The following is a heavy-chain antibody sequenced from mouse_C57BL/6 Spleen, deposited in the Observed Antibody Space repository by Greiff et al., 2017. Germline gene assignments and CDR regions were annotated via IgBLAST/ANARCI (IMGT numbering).Heavy chain of an antibody. CDR2: IYPGDGDT. J-gene: IGHJ2*01. Sequence: VQLQESGPELVKPGASVKISCKASGYAFSSSWMNWVKQRPGKGLEWIGRIYPGDGDTNYTGKFKCKATLTADKSPSTAYLQLSSLTSEDSGVHFCEEDDYYGSGIWGYWGQGTTLTVSS. CDR1: GYAFSSSW. V-gene: IGHV1-82*01. CDR3: EEDDYYGSGIWGY. D-gene: IGHD1-1*01.